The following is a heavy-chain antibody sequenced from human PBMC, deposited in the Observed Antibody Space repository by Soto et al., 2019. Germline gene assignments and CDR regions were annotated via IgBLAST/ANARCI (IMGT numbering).Heavy chain of an antibody. Sequence: EVKLVESGGGLVQPGGSLRISCAASGFTFRSYEMNWVRQAPGKGLEWVSYISSRATGIFYADSVKGRFTISRDNSKNTLYLQMNSLRAEDTAVYYCAKDVVVGATTGLGDYYYYYGMDVWGQGTTVTVSS. J-gene: IGHJ6*02. CDR2: ISSRATGI. CDR3: AKDVVVGATTGLGDYYYYYGMDV. D-gene: IGHD1-26*01. V-gene: IGHV3-48*03. CDR1: GFTFRSYE.